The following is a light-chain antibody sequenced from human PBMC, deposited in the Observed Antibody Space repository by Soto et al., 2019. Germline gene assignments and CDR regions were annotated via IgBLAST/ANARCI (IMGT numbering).Light chain of an antibody. J-gene: IGKJ4*01. Sequence: EIVLTQSPGTLSLSPGERATLSCRASHSVSSSYLAWYQQKPGQAPRLLIYGASSRATGIPDRFSGSGSGTDFTLTISRLEPEDFAVYYCQQYGSSPTFTFGGGTKGEIK. CDR1: HSVSSSY. CDR3: QQYGSSPTFT. CDR2: GAS. V-gene: IGKV3-20*01.